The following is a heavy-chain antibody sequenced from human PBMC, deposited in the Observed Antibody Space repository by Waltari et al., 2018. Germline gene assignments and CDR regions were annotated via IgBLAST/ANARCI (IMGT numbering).Heavy chain of an antibody. J-gene: IGHJ3*02. D-gene: IGHD6-13*01. CDR3: AKQSEIAAVLGAFDI. Sequence: QVQLVQSGAEVKKPGASVKVSCKASGYTFTSYDINWVRQATGQGLEWMGWLNPNRGNTGYAHKFHGRVTMTRNTSISTAYMELSSLRSEDTAMYYCAKQSEIAAVLGAFDIWGQGTMVTVSS. CDR2: LNPNRGNT. CDR1: GYTFTSYD. V-gene: IGHV1-8*01.